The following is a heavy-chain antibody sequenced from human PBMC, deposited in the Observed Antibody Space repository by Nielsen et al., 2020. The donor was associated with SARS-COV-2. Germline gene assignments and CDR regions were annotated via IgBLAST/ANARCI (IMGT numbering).Heavy chain of an antibody. Sequence: SETLSLTCTVSGGSISSNSYYWGWIRQPPGKGLEWIGNIYYTGSTYYNPSLKSRVTISVDTSKNQFSLKLSSVTAADTAIYYCASEYSGGWYYYFDYWGQGTPVTVSS. CDR1: GGSISSNSYY. D-gene: IGHD6-19*01. V-gene: IGHV4-39*01. CDR2: IYYTGST. J-gene: IGHJ4*02. CDR3: ASEYSGGWYYYFDY.